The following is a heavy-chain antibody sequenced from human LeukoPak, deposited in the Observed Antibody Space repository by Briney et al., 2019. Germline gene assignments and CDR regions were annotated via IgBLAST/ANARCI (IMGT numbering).Heavy chain of an antibody. Sequence: GGSLRLSCAASGSTFSSYWMSWVRQAPGKGLEWVANIKQDGSEKYYVDSVKGRFTISRDNAKNSLYLQMNSLRAEDTAVYYCARSDTYYDFWRGSDYWGQGTLVTVSS. CDR2: IKQDGSEK. V-gene: IGHV3-7*01. CDR1: GSTFSSYW. D-gene: IGHD3-3*01. J-gene: IGHJ4*02. CDR3: ARSDTYYDFWRGSDY.